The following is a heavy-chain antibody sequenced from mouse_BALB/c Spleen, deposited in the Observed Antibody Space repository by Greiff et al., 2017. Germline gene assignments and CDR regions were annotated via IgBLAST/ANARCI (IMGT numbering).Heavy chain of an antibody. CDR2: INPSSGYT. J-gene: IGHJ2*01. D-gene: IGHD2-3*01. CDR1: GYTFTSDT. V-gene: IGHV1-4*01. CDR3: ARWLLRSHFDY. Sequence: QVQLKESGAELARPGASVKMSCKASGYTFTSDTMHWVKQRPGQGLEWIGYINPSSGYTNYNQKFKDKATLTADKSSSTAYMQLSSLTSEDSAVYYCARWLLRSHFDYWGQGTTLTVSS.